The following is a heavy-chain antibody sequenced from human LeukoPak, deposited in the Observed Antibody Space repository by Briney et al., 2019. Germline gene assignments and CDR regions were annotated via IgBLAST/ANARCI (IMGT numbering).Heavy chain of an antibody. Sequence: SETLSLTCTVSGYSISSGYYWGWIRQPPGKGLEWIGSIYHSGSTYYNPSLKSRVTISVDTSKNQFSLKLSSVTAADTAVCYCASNGKSTSLFDYWGQGTLVAVSS. J-gene: IGHJ4*02. V-gene: IGHV4-38-2*02. D-gene: IGHD2-8*01. CDR2: IYHSGST. CDR1: GYSISSGYY. CDR3: ASNGKSTSLFDY.